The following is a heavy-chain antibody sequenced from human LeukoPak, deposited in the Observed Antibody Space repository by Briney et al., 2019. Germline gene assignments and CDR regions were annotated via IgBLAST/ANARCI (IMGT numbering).Heavy chain of an antibody. D-gene: IGHD3-22*01. Sequence: GGSLRLSCAASGFTVSSNYMSWVRQAPGKGLEWVSVIYSGGSTYYADSVKGRFTISRDNSKNTLYLQMNSLRAEDTAVYYCAILAPYYDSSGYFIDAFDIWGQGTMVTVSS. V-gene: IGHV3-53*01. CDR1: GFTVSSNY. J-gene: IGHJ3*02. CDR2: IYSGGST. CDR3: AILAPYYDSSGYFIDAFDI.